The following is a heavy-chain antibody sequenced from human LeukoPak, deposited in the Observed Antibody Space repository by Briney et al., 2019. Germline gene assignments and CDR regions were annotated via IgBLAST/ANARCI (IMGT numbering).Heavy chain of an antibody. CDR3: ARLRYSIDWYFDY. CDR1: EYNFPNYW. J-gene: IGHJ4*02. D-gene: IGHD5-12*01. V-gene: IGHV5-10-1*01. Sequence: GESLKISCQASEYNFPNYWITWVRQMPGEGLEWMGRIDPSDSYTNYSPSFQGHVTISVDKSTSTAYLHWSSLEASDTAIYYCARLRYSIDWYFDYWGQGTLVTVSS. CDR2: IDPSDSYT.